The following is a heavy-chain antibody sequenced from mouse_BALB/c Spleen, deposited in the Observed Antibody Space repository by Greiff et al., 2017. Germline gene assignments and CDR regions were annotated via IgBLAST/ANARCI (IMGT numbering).Heavy chain of an antibody. CDR3: ARVSTMISMDY. J-gene: IGHJ4*01. CDR2: INPGSSTI. V-gene: IGHV4-2*02. Sequence: EVKLQESGGGLVQPGGSLNLSCAASGFDFSRYWMSWARQAPGTGQEWIGEINPGSSTINYTPSLKDKFIISRDNAKNTLYLQMSKVRSEDTALYYCARVSTMISMDYWGQGTSVTVSS. D-gene: IGHD2-4*01. CDR1: GFDFSRYW.